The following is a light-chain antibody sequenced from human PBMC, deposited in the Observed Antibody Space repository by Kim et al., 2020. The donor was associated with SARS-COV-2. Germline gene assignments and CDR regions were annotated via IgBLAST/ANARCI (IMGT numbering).Light chain of an antibody. Sequence: ASVKLTCTLSSGHSSYVIAWHQQQPGKGPRYLMKLNSDGSHSKGDGIPDRFSGSSSGAERHLTISSLQSEDEADYYCQTWGAGVRVFGGGTQLTVL. J-gene: IGLJ3*02. CDR2: LNSDGSH. CDR1: SGHSSYV. CDR3: QTWGAGVRV. V-gene: IGLV4-69*01.